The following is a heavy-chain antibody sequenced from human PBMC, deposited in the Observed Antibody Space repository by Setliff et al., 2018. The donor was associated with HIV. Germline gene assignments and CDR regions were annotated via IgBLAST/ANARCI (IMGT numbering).Heavy chain of an antibody. J-gene: IGHJ4*02. V-gene: IGHV1-2*02. CDR1: GYTFTGYY. D-gene: IGHD3-10*01. CDR2: INPNSGGT. Sequence: GASVKVSCKASGYTFTGYYMHWVRQAPGQGLEWMGWINPNSGGTNYAQKFQGRVTMTRDTSISTAYMELSRLRSDDTAVYYCARDLITMVRGVTPFDYWGQGTLVTVSS. CDR3: ARDLITMVRGVTPFDY.